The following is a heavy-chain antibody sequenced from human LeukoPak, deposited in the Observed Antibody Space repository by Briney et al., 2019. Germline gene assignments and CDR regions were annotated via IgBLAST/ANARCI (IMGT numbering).Heavy chain of an antibody. CDR3: AKAPDGHLNDL. CDR2: ISPHNGQT. V-gene: IGHV1-18*01. J-gene: IGHJ5*02. Sequence: ASVRVSFKASGYIFTFYGITWVRQAPGQGLEWMGWISPHNGQTLYAQEVQDRVIMTTDASTSTAYRELRRLRSDDTAVYYCAKAPDGHLNDLWGQGPLVTVSS. D-gene: IGHD4-17*01. CDR1: GYIFTFYG.